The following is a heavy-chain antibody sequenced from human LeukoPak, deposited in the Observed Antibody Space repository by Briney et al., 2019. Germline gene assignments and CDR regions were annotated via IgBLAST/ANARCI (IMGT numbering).Heavy chain of an antibody. CDR1: GGSFSGYY. D-gene: IGHD2-15*01. Sequence: PSETLSLTCAVYGGSFSGYYWSWIRQPPGKGLEWIGEINHSGSTNYSPSLKSRVTISVDTSKNQFSLKLSSVAAADTAVYYCARDIVAPAYYFDYWGQGTLVTVSS. CDR2: INHSGST. J-gene: IGHJ4*02. CDR3: ARDIVAPAYYFDY. V-gene: IGHV4-34*01.